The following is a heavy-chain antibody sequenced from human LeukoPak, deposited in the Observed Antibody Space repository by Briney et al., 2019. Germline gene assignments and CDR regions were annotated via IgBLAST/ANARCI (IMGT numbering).Heavy chain of an antibody. D-gene: IGHD4-23*01. V-gene: IGHV4-39*01. J-gene: IGHJ4*02. Sequence: RASETLSLTCTVSGGSISSSGYYGDWIRQPPGKGLEWLGSIYYSGSTYYNPSLKSRVTISVDTSKNQFSLKLSSVTAADTAVYYCARRLFSTVGFDYWGQGTLVTVSS. CDR3: ARRLFSTVGFDY. CDR2: IYYSGST. CDR1: GGSISSSGYY.